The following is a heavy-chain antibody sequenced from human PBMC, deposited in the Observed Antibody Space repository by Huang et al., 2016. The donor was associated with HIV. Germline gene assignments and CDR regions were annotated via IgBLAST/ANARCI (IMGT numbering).Heavy chain of an antibody. V-gene: IGHV4-39*01. J-gene: IGHJ4*02. CDR2: VYQSGST. CDR3: ASQHIGAAATWF. D-gene: IGHD6-13*01. Sequence: QLQLQESGPGQVKPSETLSLTCTVSGDFISSTYYYWGWIRQSPGKGLEWVGSVYQSGSTNYNPTLKSQCTLSGDTSRNQLSLRLNSVTAADTAVYYCASQHIGAAATWFWGRGTQVAVSS. CDR1: GDFISSTYYY.